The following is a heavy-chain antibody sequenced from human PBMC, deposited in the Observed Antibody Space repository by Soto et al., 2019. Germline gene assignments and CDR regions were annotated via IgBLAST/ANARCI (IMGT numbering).Heavy chain of an antibody. J-gene: IGHJ4*02. CDR1: GFTFSSYS. Sequence: PGGSLRLSCAASGFTFSSYSMNWVRQAPGKGLEWVSYISSSSSTIYYADSVKGRFTISRDNAKSSLYLQMNSLRAEGTAVYYCARDRARNFDYWGQGTLVTVSS. CDR2: ISSSSSTI. CDR3: ARDRARNFDY. V-gene: IGHV3-48*04.